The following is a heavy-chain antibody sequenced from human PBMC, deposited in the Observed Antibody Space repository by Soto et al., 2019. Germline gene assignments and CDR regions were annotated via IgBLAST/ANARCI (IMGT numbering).Heavy chain of an antibody. Sequence: GGSLRLSCAAPGFTFSSYAMSWVRQAPGKGLEWVLAISGSGGSTYYADSVKGRFTISRDNSKNTLYLQMNSLRAEDTAVYYCAKELAGNYDFWSGDYYYYGMDVWGQGTTVTVSS. V-gene: IGHV3-23*01. D-gene: IGHD3-3*01. CDR3: AKELAGNYDFWSGDYYYYGMDV. CDR2: ISGSGGST. CDR1: GFTFSSYA. J-gene: IGHJ6*02.